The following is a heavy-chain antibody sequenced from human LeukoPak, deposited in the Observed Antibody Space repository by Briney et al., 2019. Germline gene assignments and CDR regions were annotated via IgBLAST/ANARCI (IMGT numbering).Heavy chain of an antibody. V-gene: IGHV4-30-4*01. D-gene: IGHD1-26*01. CDR1: GGSISSGDYY. Sequence: SETLSLTCTVSGGSISSGDYYWSWIRQPPGKGLEWIGYIYYSGSTYYNPSLKSRVTISVDTSKNQFPLKLSSVTAADTAVYYCARAGGIVGATTLFDYWGQGTLVTVSS. J-gene: IGHJ4*02. CDR3: ARAGGIVGATTLFDY. CDR2: IYYSGST.